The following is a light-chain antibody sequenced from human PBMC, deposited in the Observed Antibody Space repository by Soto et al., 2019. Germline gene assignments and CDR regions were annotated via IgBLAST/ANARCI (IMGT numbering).Light chain of an antibody. Sequence: EIVLTQSPATLSLSPGERAILSCRASQSVSSYLAWYQQKPGQAPRLLIYDAYKRATGIPARFSGGGSETDFTLTISSLEPEDFAVYYCHQRSNWPPLTFGGGTKVEIK. CDR3: HQRSNWPPLT. J-gene: IGKJ4*01. V-gene: IGKV3-11*01. CDR2: DAY. CDR1: QSVSSY.